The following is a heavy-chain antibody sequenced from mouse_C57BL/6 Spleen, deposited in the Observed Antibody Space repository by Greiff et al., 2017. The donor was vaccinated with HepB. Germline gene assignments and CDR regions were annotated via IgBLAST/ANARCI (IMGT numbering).Heavy chain of an antibody. CDR2: IWGDGGT. Sequence: QVQLQQSGPGLVPPSQALSIPCPVSGFSFTRYGLGWVGQPPGKGLEWLGEIWGDGGTNYYSALISSLSISKDNSKSQVFLKLNSLQTDDTATYYCAKGGDYDYDGWFAYWGQGTLVTVSA. V-gene: IGHV2-3*01. CDR3: AKGGDYDYDGWFAY. J-gene: IGHJ3*01. CDR1: GFSFTRYG. D-gene: IGHD2-4*01.